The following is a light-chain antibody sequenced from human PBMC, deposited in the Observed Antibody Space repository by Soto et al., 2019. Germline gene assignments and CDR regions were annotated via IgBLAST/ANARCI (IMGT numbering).Light chain of an antibody. V-gene: IGLV1-44*01. CDR1: NSNIASNT. Sequence: QSVLTQPPSASETPGQTVSISCSGSNSNIASNTVNWYQHLPGTAPKLLIYYNNQRPSGVPDRFSGSKSGTSASLAISGLQSEDESDYYCAAWHDTLERYVFGTGTKVTVL. CDR2: YNN. J-gene: IGLJ1*01. CDR3: AAWHDTLERYV.